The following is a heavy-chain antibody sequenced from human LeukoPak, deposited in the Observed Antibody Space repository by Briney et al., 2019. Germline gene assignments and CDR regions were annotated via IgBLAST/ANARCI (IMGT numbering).Heavy chain of an antibody. Sequence: SETLSLTCTVSLGSISSFYWSWVRQPPGKGLEWIGYIYSSGSTKYNPSLKSRVTISVDTSKNQFSLKLSPVTAADTAVYYCARDYGGKFDYWGQGTLVTVSS. V-gene: IGHV4-59*01. CDR3: ARDYGGKFDY. CDR2: IYSSGST. J-gene: IGHJ4*02. CDR1: LGSISSFY. D-gene: IGHD4-23*01.